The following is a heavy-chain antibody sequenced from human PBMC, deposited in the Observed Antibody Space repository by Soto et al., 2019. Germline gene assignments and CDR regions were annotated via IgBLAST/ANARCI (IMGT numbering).Heavy chain of an antibody. CDR2: IIPIFGTA. J-gene: IGHJ4*02. V-gene: IGHV1-69*01. D-gene: IGHD3-3*01. CDR3: ATNNKTFGVLQTTGDY. CDR1: GGTFSSYA. Sequence: QVQLVQSGAEVKKPGSSVKVSCKASGGTFSSYAISWVRQAPGQGLEWMGGIIPIFGTANYAQKFQGRVTITADESTSTAYMELSSLRSEDTAVYYCATNNKTFGVLQTTGDYWGQGTLVTVSS.